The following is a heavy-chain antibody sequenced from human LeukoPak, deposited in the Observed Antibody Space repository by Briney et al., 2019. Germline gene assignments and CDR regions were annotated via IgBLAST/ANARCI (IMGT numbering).Heavy chain of an antibody. Sequence: GGSLRLSCAASGFTFSSYSMYWVRQAPGKGLEWVSSISSSSSYIYYADSVKGRFTISRDNAKNSLYLQMNSLRAEDTAVYYCARDHSGSLDYWGQGTLVTVSS. D-gene: IGHD1-26*01. CDR1: GFTFSSYS. CDR2: ISSSSSYI. J-gene: IGHJ4*02. CDR3: ARDHSGSLDY. V-gene: IGHV3-21*01.